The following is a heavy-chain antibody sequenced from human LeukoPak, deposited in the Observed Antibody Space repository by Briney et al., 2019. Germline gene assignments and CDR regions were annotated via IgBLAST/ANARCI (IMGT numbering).Heavy chain of an antibody. V-gene: IGHV1-8*01. CDR1: GYTFTSYD. Sequence: ASVKVSCKASGYTFTSYDFNWVRQATRQGLEWMGWMNPNSGDTGFAQKFQGRVTMTRNTSISTAYMELSSLRSDDTAVYYCARLVRAAGGSPVDYWGQGTLVTVSS. J-gene: IGHJ4*02. CDR2: MNPNSGDT. CDR3: ARLVRAAGGSPVDY. D-gene: IGHD6-13*01.